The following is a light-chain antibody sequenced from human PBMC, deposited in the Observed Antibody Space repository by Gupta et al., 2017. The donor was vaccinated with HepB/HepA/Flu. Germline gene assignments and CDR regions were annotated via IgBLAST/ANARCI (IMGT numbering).Light chain of an antibody. Sequence: QSVLTQPPSASGTPGQRVTISCSGSGSKIGSNTVNWYQQVPGTAPKLLIYNNDQRPSGVPDRVSGSRSGSSASLAISGLQSEDEADYYCAAWNDGLNGPVFGGGTKLTVL. J-gene: IGLJ2*01. V-gene: IGLV1-44*01. CDR1: GSKIGSNT. CDR3: AAWNDGLNGPV. CDR2: NND.